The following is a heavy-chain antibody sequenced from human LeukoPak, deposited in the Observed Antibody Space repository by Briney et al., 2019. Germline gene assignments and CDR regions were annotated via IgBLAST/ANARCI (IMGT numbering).Heavy chain of an antibody. CDR2: TSGDGITT. CDR3: ARDHVYGGADY. D-gene: IGHD5/OR15-5a*01. J-gene: IGHJ4*02. V-gene: IGHV3-43*02. CDR1: GFTFHNYA. Sequence: AGGSLRLSCAASGFTFHNYAIHWVRQAPGKGLEWVSLTSGDGITTYFADSVKGRFTISRDNSKSSPFLQMNSLRTEDTALYYCARDHVYGGADYWGQGTLVTVSS.